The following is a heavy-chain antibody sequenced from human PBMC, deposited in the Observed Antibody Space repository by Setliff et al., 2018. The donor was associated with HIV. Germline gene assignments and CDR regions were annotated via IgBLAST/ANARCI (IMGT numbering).Heavy chain of an antibody. CDR3: ARARNKWGTFDY. CDR2: IIPIFGTV. D-gene: IGHD1-26*01. Sequence: SVKVSCKASGGSFSSYSISWVRQAPGQGLEWMGGIIPIFGTVNYAQRFQGRVTISADGSTSSAYMELNSLGSEDTSVYYCARARNKWGTFDYWGQGTLVTVSS. CDR1: GGSFSSYS. J-gene: IGHJ4*01. V-gene: IGHV1-69*13.